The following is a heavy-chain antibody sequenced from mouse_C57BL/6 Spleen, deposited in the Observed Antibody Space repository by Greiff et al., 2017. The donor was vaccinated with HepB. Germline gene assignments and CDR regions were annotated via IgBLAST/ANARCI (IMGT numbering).Heavy chain of an antibody. D-gene: IGHD3-2*02. CDR2: IYPGSGST. Sequence: QVHVKQSGAELVKPGASVKMSCKASGYTFTSYWITWVKQRPGQGLEWIGDIYPGSGSTNYNEKFKSKATLTVDTSSSTAYMQLSSLTSEDSAVYYCARDSSGYVNYFDYWGQGTTLTVSS. J-gene: IGHJ2*01. V-gene: IGHV1-55*01. CDR3: ARDSSGYVNYFDY. CDR1: GYTFTSYW.